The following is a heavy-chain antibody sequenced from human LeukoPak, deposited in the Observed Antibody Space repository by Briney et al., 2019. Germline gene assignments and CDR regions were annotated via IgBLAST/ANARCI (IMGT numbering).Heavy chain of an antibody. CDR2: IKYDASEK. D-gene: IGHD3-16*01. Sequence: PGGSLRLSCEASGFRFSDCYMSWVRQAPGKGLEWVATIKYDASEKYLVDSVKGRFTISRDNAKQSLYLQLNSLRAEDTAVYYCASLLGTVTTFDNWGQGTLVTVSS. CDR3: ASLLGTVTTFDN. J-gene: IGHJ4*02. V-gene: IGHV3-7*01. CDR1: GFRFSDCY.